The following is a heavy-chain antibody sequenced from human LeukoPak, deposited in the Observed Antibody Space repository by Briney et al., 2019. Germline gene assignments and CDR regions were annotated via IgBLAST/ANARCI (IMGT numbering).Heavy chain of an antibody. D-gene: IGHD3-16*01. J-gene: IGHJ4*02. CDR2: ISWNSGSI. Sequence: GRSLRLSCAASGFTFDDYAMHWVRQAPGKGLEWVSGISWNSGSIGYVDSVKGRFTISRDNAKTSLYLQMNSLRAEDTAVYYCARDLVGGDYWGQGTLVTVSS. CDR1: GFTFDDYA. V-gene: IGHV3-9*01. CDR3: ARDLVGGDY.